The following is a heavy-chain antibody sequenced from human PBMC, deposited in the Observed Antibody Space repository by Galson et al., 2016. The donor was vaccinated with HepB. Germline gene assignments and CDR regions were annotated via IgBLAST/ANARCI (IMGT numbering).Heavy chain of an antibody. Sequence: SETLSLTCDVSGASISGSEYYWGWIRQPPGRGLEWIGSIYYTENTYYNPSLKSRVTISVDTSKNQFSLRLNSVTAADTGVYYCATGIVVAGKYYYYYMDVWGKGTTVTVSS. V-gene: IGHV4-39*01. J-gene: IGHJ6*03. CDR1: GASISGSEYY. CDR3: ATGIVVAGKYYYYYMDV. CDR2: IYYTENT. D-gene: IGHD6-19*01.